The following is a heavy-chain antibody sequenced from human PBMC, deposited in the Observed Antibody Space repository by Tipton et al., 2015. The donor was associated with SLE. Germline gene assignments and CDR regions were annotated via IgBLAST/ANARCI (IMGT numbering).Heavy chain of an antibody. CDR2: IYYNGGT. Sequence: TLSLTFTVSGGSISGFYWSWIRQPPGKGLEWIAYIYYNGGTNYNPSLKSRVTISVDTSRNQFSLKLNSVTAADTAVYYCARGGSTALYHFDSWGQGTLVTVSS. CDR3: ARGGSTALYHFDS. CDR1: GGSISGFY. V-gene: IGHV4-59*12. J-gene: IGHJ4*02. D-gene: IGHD6-13*01.